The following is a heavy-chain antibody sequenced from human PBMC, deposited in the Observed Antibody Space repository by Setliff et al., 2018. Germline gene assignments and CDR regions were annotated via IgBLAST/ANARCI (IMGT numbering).Heavy chain of an antibody. Sequence: SETLSLTCTVSGGSVGSGNFYWSWIRQTAGKGLEWIGLIQGSGNTNYNPSLQSRVTIPIDTSKNQFSLKMTSVTAADTALYYCAGTPARGTTWLSPFDYWGQGTLVTVSS. CDR3: AGTPARGTTWLSPFDY. CDR2: IQGSGNT. J-gene: IGHJ4*02. D-gene: IGHD5-12*01. CDR1: GGSVGSGNFY. V-gene: IGHV4-61*02.